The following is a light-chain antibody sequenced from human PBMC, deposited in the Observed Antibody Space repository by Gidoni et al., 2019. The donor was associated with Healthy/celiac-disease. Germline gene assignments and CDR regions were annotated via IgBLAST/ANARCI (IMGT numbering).Light chain of an antibody. CDR3: QQSYSTPRT. J-gene: IGKJ1*01. CDR2: AAS. V-gene: IGKV1-39*01. Sequence: QLTQSPSSLSASVGDRVNITCRASQSISSYLNWYQQKPGKAPKLLIYAASSLQSGVPSRFSGSGSGTDFTLTISSLQPEDFATYYCQQSYSTPRTFXQXTKVEIK. CDR1: QSISSY.